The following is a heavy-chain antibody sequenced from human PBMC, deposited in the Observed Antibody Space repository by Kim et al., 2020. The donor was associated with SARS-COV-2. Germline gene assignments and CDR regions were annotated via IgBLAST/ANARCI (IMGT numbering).Heavy chain of an antibody. V-gene: IGHV3-64*02. Sequence: GGSLRLSCAASGFTFSSYAMHWVRQAPGKGLEYVSALSSNGGSTYYADSVKGRFTISRDNSKNTLYLQMGSLRAEDMAVYYCARERGSGSFDYWGQGALVSVSP. D-gene: IGHD3-10*01. CDR3: ARERGSGSFDY. CDR1: GFTFSSYA. CDR2: LSSNGGST. J-gene: IGHJ4*02.